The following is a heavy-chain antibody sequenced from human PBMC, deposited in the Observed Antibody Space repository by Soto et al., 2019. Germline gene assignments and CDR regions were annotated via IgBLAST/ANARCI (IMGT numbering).Heavy chain of an antibody. J-gene: IGHJ4*02. V-gene: IGHV3-30*18. CDR1: GFSFSNYG. CDR2: ISFDGRKK. CDR3: AKGDDNAGDY. D-gene: IGHD3-9*01. Sequence: AVGSLRLSCTASGFSFSNYGLHWVRQAPGKGLEWVAVISFDGRKKYYADSVKGRFAISRDNSNNTLFLLMDSLSADDTALYYCAKGDDNAGDYWGQGTLVTVSS.